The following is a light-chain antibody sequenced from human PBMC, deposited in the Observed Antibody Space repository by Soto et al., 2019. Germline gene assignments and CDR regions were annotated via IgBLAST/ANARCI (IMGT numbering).Light chain of an antibody. Sequence: DIQMTQSTSSLSASVGDRVTIACRASQTVSKFVNWYQQKPGKVPALLIYSTSTLYSGVPSRFSGSGSGTEFTLTISSLQPDDFATYYCQQYNSYPWTFGQGTKVDIK. CDR2: STS. V-gene: IGKV1-5*01. J-gene: IGKJ1*01. CDR1: QTVSKF. CDR3: QQYNSYPWT.